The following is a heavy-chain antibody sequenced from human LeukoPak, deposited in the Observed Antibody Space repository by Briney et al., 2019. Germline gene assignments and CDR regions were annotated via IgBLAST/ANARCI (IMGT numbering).Heavy chain of an antibody. CDR3: ARGVRIRLYQH. D-gene: IGHD3-10*01. J-gene: IGHJ1*01. CDR1: GFTFSSYE. V-gene: IGHV3-48*03. Sequence: GGSLRLSCAASGFTFSSYEMNWVRQAPGKGLEWGSYISSSGGTIYYADSVKGRFTISRDSAKNSLYLQMNSLRAEDTAVYYCARGVRIRLYQHWGQGTLVTLSS. CDR2: ISSSGGTI.